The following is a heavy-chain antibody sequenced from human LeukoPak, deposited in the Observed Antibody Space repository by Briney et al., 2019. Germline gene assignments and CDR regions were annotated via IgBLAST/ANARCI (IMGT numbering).Heavy chain of an antibody. J-gene: IGHJ6*02. Sequence: ASVKVSCKASGYTFTSYDINWVRQATGQGLEWMEWMNPNSGNTGYAQKFQGRATMTRNTSISTAYMELSSLRSEDTAVYYCARGSGSGWTYYYYYYGMDVWGQGTTVTVSS. CDR2: MNPNSGNT. CDR1: GYTFTSYD. CDR3: ARGSGSGWTYYYYYYGMDV. V-gene: IGHV1-8*01. D-gene: IGHD6-19*01.